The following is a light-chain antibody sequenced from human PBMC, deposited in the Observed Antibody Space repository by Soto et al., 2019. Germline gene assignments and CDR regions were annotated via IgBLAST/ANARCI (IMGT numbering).Light chain of an antibody. CDR1: QSVSSN. CDR2: GAS. Sequence: EIVMTQSPATLSVSPGERATLSCRASQSVSSNLAWYQQKPGQAPRLLIYGASTRATGIPARFSGSGSGTEFTLTIRSLQSEDVAVYSCQQYNNWPSITFGPGTKVDIK. J-gene: IGKJ3*01. CDR3: QQYNNWPSIT. V-gene: IGKV3-15*01.